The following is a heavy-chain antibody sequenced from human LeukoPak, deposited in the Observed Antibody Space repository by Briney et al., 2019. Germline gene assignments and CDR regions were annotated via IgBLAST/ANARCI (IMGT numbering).Heavy chain of an antibody. Sequence: GGSLRLSCAASGFTVSGDYMSWVRQPPGKGLEWVSIIYSGGTTYYADSVKGRFTISRDNSKNTLYLQMNSLRAEDTAVYYCARDPRDYYDSSGSDAFDIWGQGTMVTVSS. V-gene: IGHV3-53*01. CDR2: IYSGGTT. CDR1: GFTVSGDY. J-gene: IGHJ3*02. D-gene: IGHD3-22*01. CDR3: ARDPRDYYDSSGSDAFDI.